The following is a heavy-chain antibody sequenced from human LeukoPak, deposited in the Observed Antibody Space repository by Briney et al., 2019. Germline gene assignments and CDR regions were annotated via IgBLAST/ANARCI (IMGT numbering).Heavy chain of an antibody. CDR1: GFTFSSYS. CDR2: ISSSSSTI. V-gene: IGHV3-48*01. CDR3: AGYIAVAGLDY. J-gene: IGHJ4*02. Sequence: GGSLRLSCAASGFTFSSYSMNWVRQAPGKGLEWVSYISSSSSTIYCADSVKGRFTISRDNAKNSLYLQMNSLRAEDTAVYYCAGYIAVAGLDYWGQGTLVTVSS. D-gene: IGHD6-19*01.